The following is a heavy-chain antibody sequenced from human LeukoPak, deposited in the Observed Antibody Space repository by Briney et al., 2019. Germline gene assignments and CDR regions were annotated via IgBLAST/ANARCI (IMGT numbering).Heavy chain of an antibody. CDR3: AKTNGYFDQ. D-gene: IGHD2-8*01. CDR2: ICGSDETT. CDR1: GFTCSSYG. J-gene: IGHJ4*02. Sequence: GGYLRLSCAASGFTCSSYGMTWLRQTPAKGLEWGLAICGSDETTYYSDSVKGRFTISRDNSKNMLFLQMNSLRVEDAAMYYCAKTNGYFDQWGQGTLVAVSS. V-gene: IGHV3-23*01.